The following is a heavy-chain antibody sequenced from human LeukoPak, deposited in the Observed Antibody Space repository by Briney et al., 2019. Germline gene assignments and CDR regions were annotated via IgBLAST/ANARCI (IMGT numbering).Heavy chain of an antibody. D-gene: IGHD2-15*01. J-gene: IGHJ5*02. Sequence: ASVKVSCKASGGTFSSYAISWVRQAPGQGLEWMGGIIPIFGTANYAQKFQGRVTITADKSTSTAYMELSSLRSEDTAVYYCARVRHCSGGSCYSYYWLDPWGQGTLVTVSS. CDR1: GGTFSSYA. V-gene: IGHV1-69*06. CDR3: ARVRHCSGGSCYSYYWLDP. CDR2: IIPIFGTA.